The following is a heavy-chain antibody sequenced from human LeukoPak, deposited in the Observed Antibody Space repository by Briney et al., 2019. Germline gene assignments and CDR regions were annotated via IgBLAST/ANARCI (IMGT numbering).Heavy chain of an antibody. J-gene: IGHJ6*03. D-gene: IGHD6-19*01. Sequence: GGSLRLSCAASGSTFSSYWLSWVRKAPGKGWEGVANIKQDGSEKYYVDSVKGRFTISRDNAKNSLYLQMNSLRAEDTAVYYCAREEYSSGWYGYYYYYYMDVWGKGTTVTVSS. CDR2: IKQDGSEK. CDR1: GSTFSSYW. V-gene: IGHV3-7*01. CDR3: AREEYSSGWYGYYYYYYMDV.